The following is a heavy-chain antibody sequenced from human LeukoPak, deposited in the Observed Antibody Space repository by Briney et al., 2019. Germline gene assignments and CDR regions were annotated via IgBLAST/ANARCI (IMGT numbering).Heavy chain of an antibody. V-gene: IGHV4-34*01. CDR1: GGSISSYH. CDR2: INHSGST. D-gene: IGHD2-8*01. CDR3: ARGLIIPGCTNGVCPPDPQKNDY. J-gene: IGHJ4*02. Sequence: SETLSLTCTVSGGSISSYHWSWIRQPPGKGLEWIGEINHSGSTNYNPSLKSRVTISVDTSRNQFSLKLSSVTAADTAVYYCARGLIIPGCTNGVCPPDPQKNDYWGQGTLVTVSS.